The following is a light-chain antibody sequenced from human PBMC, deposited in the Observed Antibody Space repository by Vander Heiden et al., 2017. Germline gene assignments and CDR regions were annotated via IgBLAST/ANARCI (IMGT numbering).Light chain of an antibody. CDR3: TQGSHWPWT. Sequence: DTVMTQSPLSLSVTLGQPASISCRFSQSHVDSDGNHYFNWFQQRPGQSPRRLIYRVSDRDSGVPDRFSGSGSGTDFTLKISRVEAEDIGVYYCTQGSHWPWTFGQGTKVEIK. J-gene: IGKJ1*01. CDR2: RVS. CDR1: QSHVDSDGNHY. V-gene: IGKV2-30*01.